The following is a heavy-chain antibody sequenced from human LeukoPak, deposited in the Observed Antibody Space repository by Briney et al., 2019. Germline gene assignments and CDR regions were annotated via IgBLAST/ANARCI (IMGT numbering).Heavy chain of an antibody. D-gene: IGHD6-19*01. Sequence: GGSLRLSCAASGFTFSSYAMHWVRQAPGKGLEYVSAISSNGGSTYYANSVKGRFTISRDNSKNRLYLQMGSLRAEDMAVYYCARGAVAGTAFWGQGTLVTVSS. J-gene: IGHJ4*02. CDR2: ISSNGGST. CDR3: ARGAVAGTAF. V-gene: IGHV3-64*01. CDR1: GFTFSSYA.